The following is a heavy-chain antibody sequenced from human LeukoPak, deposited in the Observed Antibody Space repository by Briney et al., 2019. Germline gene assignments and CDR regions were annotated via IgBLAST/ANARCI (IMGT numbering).Heavy chain of an antibody. CDR2: IYSGGST. Sequence: GRSLRLSCAASGFTVSSNYMGWVRQAPGKGLEWVSVIYSGGSTYYADSVKGRFTISRDNSKNTLYLQVNRLRAENTAVYYCARVDVVVATFDSWGQGTLVTVSS. D-gene: IGHD2-21*02. CDR1: GFTVSSNY. CDR3: ARVDVVVATFDS. J-gene: IGHJ4*02. V-gene: IGHV3-53*01.